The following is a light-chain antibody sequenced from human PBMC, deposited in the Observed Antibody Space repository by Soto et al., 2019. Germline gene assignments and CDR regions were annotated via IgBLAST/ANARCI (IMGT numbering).Light chain of an antibody. Sequence: DIQMTQSPSSLSASVRDRVTITCRASQSISSSLNWYQQKPGKAPKLLIYAASSLQSGLPSRFNGRGSGTDFTLTISILQPEDFSTYYCQRSYSTPRTFGQRTKLEIK. CDR3: QRSYSTPRT. V-gene: IGKV1-39*01. CDR2: AAS. J-gene: IGKJ1*01. CDR1: QSISSS.